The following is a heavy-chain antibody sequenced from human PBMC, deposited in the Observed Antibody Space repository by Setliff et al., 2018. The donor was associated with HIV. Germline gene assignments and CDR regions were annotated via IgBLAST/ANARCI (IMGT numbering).Heavy chain of an antibody. CDR2: IYISGST. D-gene: IGHD3-10*01. J-gene: IGHJ4*02. V-gene: IGHV4-4*08. Sequence: SETLSLTCTVSGGSMSSHYWSWIRQPPGKGQELIGYIYISGSTNYNPSLKNRVTISVDTSKKQFSLKLSSVTAADTAVYHWARGSRNYYGSGALDYWGQGTLVTVSS. CDR3: ARGSRNYYGSGALDY. CDR1: GGSMSSHY.